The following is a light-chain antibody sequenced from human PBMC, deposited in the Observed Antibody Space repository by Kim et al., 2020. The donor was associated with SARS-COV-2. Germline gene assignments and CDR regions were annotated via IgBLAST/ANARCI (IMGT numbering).Light chain of an antibody. V-gene: IGKV4-1*01. CDR1: RSILDSSNNKIY. Sequence: DIVMTQSPDSLAVSLGDRATISCNASRSILDSSNNKIYLAWYQQKVGQPPKMLISWPSPREWGVPDRISYSGSETDFTLTISSLQPEDVAVYYCQQFYSSPPTFGQGTKVDIK. CDR3: QQFYSSPPT. CDR2: WPS. J-gene: IGKJ1*01.